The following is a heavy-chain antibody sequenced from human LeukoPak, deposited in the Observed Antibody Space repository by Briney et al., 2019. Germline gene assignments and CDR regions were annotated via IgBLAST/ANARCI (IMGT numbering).Heavy chain of an antibody. CDR1: GFTFSSYV. Sequence: GGSLRLSCAASGFTFSSYVMSWVRQAPGKGLEWVSAISGSGGSTYYADSVKGRFTISRDNSKNTLYLQMNSLRAEDTAVYYCAKDWRGGYSYGFDYWGQGTLVTVSS. CDR3: AKDWRGGYSYGFDY. D-gene: IGHD5-18*01. V-gene: IGHV3-23*01. J-gene: IGHJ4*02. CDR2: ISGSGGST.